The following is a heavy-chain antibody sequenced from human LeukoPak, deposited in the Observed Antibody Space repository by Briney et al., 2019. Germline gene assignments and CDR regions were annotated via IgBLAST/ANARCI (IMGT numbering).Heavy chain of an antibody. Sequence: GGSLRLSCAASGFTFSSYAMHWVRQAPGKGLEYVSAISSNGGSTYYANSVKGRFTISRDNSKNTLYLQMGSLRAEDMAVYYCGRVGSGWYIDYWGQGTLVTVSS. CDR2: ISSNGGST. V-gene: IGHV3-64*01. CDR3: GRVGSGWYIDY. D-gene: IGHD6-19*01. J-gene: IGHJ4*02. CDR1: GFTFSSYA.